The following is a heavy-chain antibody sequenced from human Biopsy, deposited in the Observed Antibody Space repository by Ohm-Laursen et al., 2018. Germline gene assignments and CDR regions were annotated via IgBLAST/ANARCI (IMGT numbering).Heavy chain of an antibody. CDR2: VYYTGST. Sequence: GTLSLTCSVSGDSISSYYWSWIRQPPGKGLQWIGYVYYTGSTDYNPSLQSRVTISVDTSKNHFSLRLRSVTPADTAIYYCARDRGFYSDRTVPGYFDLWGRGTLVTVSS. V-gene: IGHV4-59*01. J-gene: IGHJ2*01. CDR1: GDSISSYY. CDR3: ARDRGFYSDRTVPGYFDL. D-gene: IGHD3-22*01.